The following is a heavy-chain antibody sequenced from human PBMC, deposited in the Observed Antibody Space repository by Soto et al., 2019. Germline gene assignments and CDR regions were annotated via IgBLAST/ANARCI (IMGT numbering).Heavy chain of an antibody. J-gene: IGHJ4*02. D-gene: IGHD3-3*01. V-gene: IGHV1-24*01. Sequence: GASVKGSCKVSGYTLTELSMHWVRQAPGKGLEWMGGFDPEDGETIYAQKFQGRVTMTEDTSTDTAYMELSSLRSEDTAVYYCATAIFLRLWDWLRSIHYWCQGILVT. CDR1: GYTLTELS. CDR3: ATAIFLRLWDWLRSIHY. CDR2: FDPEDGET.